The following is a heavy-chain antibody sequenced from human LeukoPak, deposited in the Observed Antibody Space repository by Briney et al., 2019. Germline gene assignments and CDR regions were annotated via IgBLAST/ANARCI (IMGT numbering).Heavy chain of an antibody. Sequence: GASVKVSCKASGYTFTSYGISWVRQAPGQGLEWMGWISAYNGNTNYAQKLQGRVTMTTDTSTSTAYMELRSLRSDDTAVYYCARCLRGVVVPAAERGAFDIWGQGTMVTVSS. CDR3: ARCLRGVVVPAAERGAFDI. J-gene: IGHJ3*02. CDR1: GYTFTSYG. CDR2: ISAYNGNT. D-gene: IGHD2-2*01. V-gene: IGHV1-18*01.